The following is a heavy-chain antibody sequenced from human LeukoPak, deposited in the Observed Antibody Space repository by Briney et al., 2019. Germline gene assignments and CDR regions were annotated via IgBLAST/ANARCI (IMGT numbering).Heavy chain of an antibody. CDR2: INHSGTT. CDR3: ARGNWNALDY. D-gene: IGHD1-1*01. V-gene: IGHV4-34*01. CDR1: GGSFRRDY. Sequence: PSETLSLTCAVSGGSFRRDYWSWIRQPPGKGLEWIGEINHSGTTNYNPSLKSRLTISVDTSKNQFSLQLNSVTPEDTAVYFCARGNWNALDYWGQGTLVTVSS. J-gene: IGHJ4*02.